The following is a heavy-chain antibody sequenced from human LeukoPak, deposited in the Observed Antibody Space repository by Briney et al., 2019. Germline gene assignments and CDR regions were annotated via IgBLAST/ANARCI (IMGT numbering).Heavy chain of an antibody. CDR1: GFTFSSYS. CDR2: ISGSGGST. Sequence: GGSLRLSCAASGFTFSSYSMSWVRQAPGKGLEWVSAISGSGGSTYYADSVKGRFTISRDNSKNTLYLQMNSLRAEDTAVYYCAKTPYYRGVYYCDYWGQGTLVTVSS. J-gene: IGHJ4*02. V-gene: IGHV3-23*01. CDR3: AKTPYYRGVYYCDY. D-gene: IGHD3-22*01.